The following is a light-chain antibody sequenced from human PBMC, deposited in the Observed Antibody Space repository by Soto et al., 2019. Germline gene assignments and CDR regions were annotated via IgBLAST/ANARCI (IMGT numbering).Light chain of an antibody. CDR3: QHYGSSPYT. CDR2: GAS. V-gene: IGKV3-20*01. J-gene: IGKJ2*01. CDR1: QSVRNSY. Sequence: EILLTQSPGTLSLSPGERATLSCRASQSVRNSYLAWYQQKPGQAPRLLIYGASGRATGIPDRFIGSGSGTDFTLTISRMEPEDFAVYYCQHYGSSPYTCGQGTKLEI.